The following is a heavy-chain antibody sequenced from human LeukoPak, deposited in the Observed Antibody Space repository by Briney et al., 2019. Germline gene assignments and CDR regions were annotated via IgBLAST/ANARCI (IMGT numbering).Heavy chain of an antibody. CDR2: ISYDGSNK. D-gene: IGHD1-14*01. CDR1: GFTFSSYG. Sequence: GGSLRLSCAASGFTFSSYGMHWVRQAPGKGLEWVAVISYDGSNKYYADSVKGRFTISRDNSKNTLYLQMNSLRAEDTAVYYSAKQAPTGYHPMFDPWGQGTLVTVSS. J-gene: IGHJ5*02. V-gene: IGHV3-30*18. CDR3: AKQAPTGYHPMFDP.